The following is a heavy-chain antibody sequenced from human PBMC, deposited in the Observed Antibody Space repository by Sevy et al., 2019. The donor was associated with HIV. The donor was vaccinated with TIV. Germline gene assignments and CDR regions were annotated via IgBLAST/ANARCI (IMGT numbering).Heavy chain of an antibody. CDR3: AKDGAYYGSDGMDV. Sequence: GGSLRLSCAASGFTFSYYDLNWVRQAPGKGLEWVSSISSGSSYIYYADSVKGRFTISRDNAENSLFLQMTSLRAEATAVYYCAKDGAYYGSDGMDVWGLGTTVTVSS. CDR1: GFTFSYYD. J-gene: IGHJ6*02. D-gene: IGHD3-10*01. V-gene: IGHV3-21*01. CDR2: ISSGSSYI.